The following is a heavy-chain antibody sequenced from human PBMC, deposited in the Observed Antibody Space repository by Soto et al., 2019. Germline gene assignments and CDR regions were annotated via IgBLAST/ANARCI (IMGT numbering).Heavy chain of an antibody. CDR3: AKDRGVTTSTYYYGMDV. D-gene: IGHD5-12*01. CDR2: ISGSGGST. J-gene: IGHJ6*02. V-gene: IGHV3-23*01. Sequence: GGSLRLSCAASGFTFRSYAMSWVRQAPGKGLEWVSAISGSGGSTYYADSVKGRFTVSRDNSKNTLYLQMNSLRGEDTAVYYCAKDRGVTTSTYYYGMDVWGQGTTVTVSS. CDR1: GFTFRSYA.